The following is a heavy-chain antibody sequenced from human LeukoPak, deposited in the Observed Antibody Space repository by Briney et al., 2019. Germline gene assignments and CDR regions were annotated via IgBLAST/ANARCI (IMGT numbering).Heavy chain of an antibody. D-gene: IGHD3-22*01. CDR2: IYATGST. J-gene: IGHJ4*02. V-gene: IGHV4-4*07. CDR3: ARGVSILYYYDSSGSSYYFDY. Sequence: SETLSLTCTVSGGSISSYYWSWIRQPAGKGLEWIGRIYATGSTNYNASLKGRVTMSVDTSKNQFSLKLSSVTAADTAVYYCARGVSILYYYDSSGSSYYFDYWGQGTLVTVSS. CDR1: GGSISSYY.